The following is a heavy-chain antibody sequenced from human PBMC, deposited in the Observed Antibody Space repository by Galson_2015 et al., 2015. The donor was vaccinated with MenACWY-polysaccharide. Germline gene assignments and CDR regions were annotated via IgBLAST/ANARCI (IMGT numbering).Heavy chain of an antibody. CDR1: GYTFTGNF. J-gene: IGHJ4*02. Sequence: SVKVSCKASGYTFTGNFIHWVRQAPGQGLEWMGWINPNSGATHYLQKFRGRVTMTRDPSISTAHMELSRVGSDDTAVYFCARDSTGHRGYFDYWGQGTLVTVSS. CDR2: INPNSGAT. CDR3: ARDSTGHRGYFDY. V-gene: IGHV1-2*02. D-gene: IGHD1-14*01.